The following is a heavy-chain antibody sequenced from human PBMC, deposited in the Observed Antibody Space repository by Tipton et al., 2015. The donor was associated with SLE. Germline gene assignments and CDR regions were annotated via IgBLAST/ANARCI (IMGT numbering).Heavy chain of an antibody. J-gene: IGHJ5*02. CDR2: ISGSSSNI. CDR3: ARAGEWPRVYWFDP. CDR1: GFTFSTFT. Sequence: SLRLSCAASGFTFSTFTMNWVRQVPGKGLEWVASISGSSSNIYYADSVKGRFTISRDNAKNSLYLQMNSLRVEDTAVYYCARAGEWPRVYWFDPLGQGTLVTVSS. D-gene: IGHD3-16*01. V-gene: IGHV3-21*01.